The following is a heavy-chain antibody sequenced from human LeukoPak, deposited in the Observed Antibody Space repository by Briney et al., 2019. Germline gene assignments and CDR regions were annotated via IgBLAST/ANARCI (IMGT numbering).Heavy chain of an antibody. CDR1: GYTFTGYY. V-gene: IGHV1-2*02. CDR3: AKDRAVATIGGIDY. D-gene: IGHD5-12*01. Sequence: GTSVTVSCKASGYTFTGYYMHWVRQAPGQGLEWMGWINPNSGGTNYAQKFQGRVTMTRDTSISTAYMELSRLRSDDTAVYYCAKDRAVATIGGIDYWGQGTLVTVSS. J-gene: IGHJ4*02. CDR2: INPNSGGT.